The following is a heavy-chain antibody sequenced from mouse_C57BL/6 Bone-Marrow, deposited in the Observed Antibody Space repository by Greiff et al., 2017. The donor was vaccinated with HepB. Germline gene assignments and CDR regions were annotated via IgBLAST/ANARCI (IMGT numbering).Heavy chain of an antibody. Sequence: EVKLVESGGGLVKPGGSLKLSCAASGFTFSDYGMHWVRQAPEKGLEWVAYISSGSSTIYYADTVKGRFTISRDNAKNTLFLQMTSLRSEDAAMYYCGYDFWFAYWGQGTLVTVSA. CDR1: GFTFSDYG. J-gene: IGHJ3*01. CDR2: ISSGSSTI. CDR3: GYDFWFAY. D-gene: IGHD2-4*01. V-gene: IGHV5-17*01.